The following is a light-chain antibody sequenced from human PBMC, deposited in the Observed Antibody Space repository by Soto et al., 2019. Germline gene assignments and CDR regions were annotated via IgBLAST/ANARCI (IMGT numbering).Light chain of an antibody. Sequence: QSVLTQPPSASGSPGQSFAIPCTGTSSDVGGYNYVSWYQQHPGKAPKLMIYEVNKRPSGVPDRFSGSKSGNTASLTVSGLQAEDEADYYCSSYAGSSNVFGTGTKVTVL. CDR1: SSDVGGYNY. J-gene: IGLJ1*01. V-gene: IGLV2-8*01. CDR3: SSYAGSSNV. CDR2: EVN.